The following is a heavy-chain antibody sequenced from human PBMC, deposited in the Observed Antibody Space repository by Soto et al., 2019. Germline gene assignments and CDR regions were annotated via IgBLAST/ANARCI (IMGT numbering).Heavy chain of an antibody. V-gene: IGHV4-59*01. D-gene: IGHD4-4*01. Sequence: SETLSLTCTVSGGSISSYYWSWIRQPPGKGLEWIGYIYYSGSTNYNPSLKSRVTISVDTSKNQFSLKLSSVTAADTAVYYCACSNQGYHYYMDVWGKGTTVTVSS. CDR2: IYYSGST. J-gene: IGHJ6*03. CDR3: ACSNQGYHYYMDV. CDR1: GGSISSYY.